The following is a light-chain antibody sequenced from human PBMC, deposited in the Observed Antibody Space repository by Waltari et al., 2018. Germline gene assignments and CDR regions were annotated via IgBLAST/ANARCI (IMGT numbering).Light chain of an antibody. Sequence: QSALTQPASVSGSPGQSITISCTGTSSDVGGYNYVSWYQQHPGKAPKLMIYDVSKRPSGVSKRFSGSKSGNTASLTISGPQAEDEADYYCSSYTSSSTLGVFGGGTKLTVL. V-gene: IGLV2-14*01. CDR2: DVS. J-gene: IGLJ2*01. CDR1: SSDVGGYNY. CDR3: SSYTSSSTLGV.